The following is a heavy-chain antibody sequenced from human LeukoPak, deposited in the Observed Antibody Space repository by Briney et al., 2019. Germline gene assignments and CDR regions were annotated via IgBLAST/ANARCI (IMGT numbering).Heavy chain of an antibody. J-gene: IGHJ2*01. CDR3: ARTGIAVAGTNWYFDL. Sequence: PGGSLRLSCAASGFTFSSYSMNWVRQAPGKGLKWVSYISSSSSYIYYADSVKGRFTISRDNAKNSLYLQMNSLRAEDTAVYYCARTGIAVAGTNWYFDLWGRGTLVTVSS. CDR1: GFTFSSYS. CDR2: ISSSSSYI. D-gene: IGHD6-19*01. V-gene: IGHV3-21*01.